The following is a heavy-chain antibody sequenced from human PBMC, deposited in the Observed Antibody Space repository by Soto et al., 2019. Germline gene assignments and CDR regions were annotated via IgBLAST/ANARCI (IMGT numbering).Heavy chain of an antibody. CDR1: GFTVSSNY. D-gene: IGHD5-12*01. CDR2: IYSGGST. J-gene: IGHJ4*02. V-gene: IGHV3-66*01. Sequence: EVQLVESGGGLVQPGGSLRLSCAASGFTVSSNYMSWVRQAPGKGLEWVSVIYSGGSTYYADSVKGRFTISRDNSKNTLYLQMNSLRAEDTAVYYCVRDGGHGYSGYSGFDYWGQGTLVTVSS. CDR3: VRDGGHGYSGYSGFDY.